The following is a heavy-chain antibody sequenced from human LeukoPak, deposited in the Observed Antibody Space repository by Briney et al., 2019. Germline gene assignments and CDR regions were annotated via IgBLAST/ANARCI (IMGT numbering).Heavy chain of an antibody. CDR3: ATGVHGIAAAGDYYFDY. V-gene: IGHV4-61*05. D-gene: IGHD6-13*01. CDR1: GGSISSSRYY. CDR2: MYYRGNT. J-gene: IGHJ4*02. Sequence: SETLSLTCTVSGGSISSSRYYWGWIRQPPGEGLEWIGYMYYRGNTNYHPPRKGRVTLSMETPNNQFSLKLSSVTAADTAVYYCATGVHGIAAAGDYYFDYWGQGTLVTVSS.